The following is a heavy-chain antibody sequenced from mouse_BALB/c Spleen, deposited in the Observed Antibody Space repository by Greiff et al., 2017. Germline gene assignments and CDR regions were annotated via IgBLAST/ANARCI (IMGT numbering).Heavy chain of an antibody. V-gene: IGHV1S33*01. CDR3: ARRGARAGAWFAY. CDR2: IYPGDGST. Sequence: SGPELVKPGALVKISCKASGYTFTSYDINWVKQRPGQGLEWIGWIYPGDGSTKYNEKFKGKATLTADKSSSTAYMQLSSLTSENSAVYFCARRGARAGAWFAYWGQGTLVTVSA. D-gene: IGHD3-1*01. CDR1: GYTFTSYD. J-gene: IGHJ3*01.